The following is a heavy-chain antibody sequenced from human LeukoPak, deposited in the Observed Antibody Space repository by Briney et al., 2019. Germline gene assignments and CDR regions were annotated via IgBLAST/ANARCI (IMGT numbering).Heavy chain of an antibody. CDR3: ARVGGDYDSSGYYWDDAFDI. J-gene: IGHJ3*02. CDR2: ISSSSSYI. D-gene: IGHD3-22*01. CDR1: GFTFSSYS. V-gene: IGHV3-21*01. Sequence: GGSLRLSCAASGFTFSSYSMNWVRQAPGKGLEWASSISSSSSYIYYADSVKGRFTISRDNAKNSLYLQMNSLRAEDTAVYYCARVGGDYDSSGYYWDDAFDIWGQGTMVTVSS.